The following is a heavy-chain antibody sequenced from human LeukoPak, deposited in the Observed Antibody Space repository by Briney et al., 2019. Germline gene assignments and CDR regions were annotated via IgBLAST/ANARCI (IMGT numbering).Heavy chain of an antibody. CDR2: IDWDDDK. V-gene: IGHV2-70*11. CDR1: GFSLSTSGMC. CDR3: ARTTYYYDSSGYDY. D-gene: IGHD3-22*01. J-gene: IGHJ4*02. Sequence: SGPTLVNPTQTLTLTCTFSGFSLSTSGMCVSWIRQPPGKALEWLARIDWDDDKYYSTSLKTRLTISKDTSKSQVVLTMTNMDPVDTATYHCARTTYYYDSSGYDYWGQGTLVTVSS.